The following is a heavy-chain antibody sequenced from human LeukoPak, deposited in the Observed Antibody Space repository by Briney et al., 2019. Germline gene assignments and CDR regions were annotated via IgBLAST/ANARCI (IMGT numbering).Heavy chain of an antibody. V-gene: IGHV3-7*01. CDR3: ARRTGYGRFDD. Sequence: GGSLRLSCAASGLTFSNYWMTWVRQAPGKGLEWVANIKQDGSERYYVDSVKGRFSISRGNAKNSLYLQMNSLRVEDTAVYYCARRTGYGRFDDWGQGTLVTVSS. J-gene: IGHJ4*02. CDR2: IKQDGSER. D-gene: IGHD5-12*01. CDR1: GLTFSNYW.